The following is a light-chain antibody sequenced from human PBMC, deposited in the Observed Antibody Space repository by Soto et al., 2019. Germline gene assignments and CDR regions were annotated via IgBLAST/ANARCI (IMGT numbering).Light chain of an antibody. J-gene: IGLJ2*01. CDR3: QSYDSSLSGCVV. V-gene: IGLV1-40*01. CDR1: GSNIGAGYD. Sequence: QPVLTQPPSVSGAPGQRVTISCTGSGSNIGAGYDVHWYQQLPGTAPKLLIYGNSNRPSGVPDRFSGSKSGTSASLAITGLQAEDEADYYCQSYDSSLSGCVVFGGGTKLTVL. CDR2: GNS.